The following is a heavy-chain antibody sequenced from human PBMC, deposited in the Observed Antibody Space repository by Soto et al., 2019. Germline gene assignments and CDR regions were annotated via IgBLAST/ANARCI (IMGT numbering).Heavy chain of an antibody. J-gene: IGHJ4*02. CDR1: GITFSTRG. D-gene: IGHD3-3*01. CDR2: ISGSGGST. CDR3: ARTTLLRFLEWLPLGY. Sequence: GWCLRISSAACGITFSTRGMTWLHQTTGKGLEWVSAISGSGGSTYYADSVKGRFTISRDNSKNTLYLQMNSLRAEDTAVYYCARTTLLRFLEWLPLGYWGQGTLVTVSS. V-gene: IGHV3-23*01.